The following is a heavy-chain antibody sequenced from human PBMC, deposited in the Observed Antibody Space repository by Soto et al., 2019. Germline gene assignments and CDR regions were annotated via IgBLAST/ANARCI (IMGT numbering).Heavy chain of an antibody. CDR1: GYSFTSYW. V-gene: IGHV5-51*01. CDR2: IYPGDSDT. D-gene: IGHD2-2*01. J-gene: IGHJ6*02. CDR3: ARRYPLGYCSSTSCYGGYYYYGMDV. Sequence: GESLKISCKGSGYSFTSYWIGWVRQMPGKGLEWMGIIYPGDSDTRYNPSFQGQVTISADKSISTAYLQWSSLKASDTAMYYCARRYPLGYCSSTSCYGGYYYYGMDVWGQGTTVTVSS.